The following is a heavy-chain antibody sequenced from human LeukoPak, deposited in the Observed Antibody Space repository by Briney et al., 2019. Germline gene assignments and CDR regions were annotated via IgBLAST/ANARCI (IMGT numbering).Heavy chain of an antibody. CDR2: ISVSGGRT. J-gene: IGHJ5*02. CDR3: ARVGLLWSNWFDP. V-gene: IGHV3-23*01. CDR1: GFTFSSYA. D-gene: IGHD5-18*01. Sequence: GGSLRLSCAASGFTFSSYAMSWVRQAPGKGLEWVSGISVSGGRTYYADSVKGRFTTSRDNAKNSLFLQMNNLRAEDTAVYYCARVGLLWSNWFDPWGQGNLVTVSS.